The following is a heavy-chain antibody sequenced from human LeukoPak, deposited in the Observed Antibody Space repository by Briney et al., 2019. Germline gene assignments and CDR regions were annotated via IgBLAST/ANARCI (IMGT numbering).Heavy chain of an antibody. Sequence: PGGSLRLSCAASGFTFSNYAMSWVRQAPGKGLEWVSGISASGGSTYYADSVKGRFTSSRDNSKNTLYLQMSSLRAGDTAVYYCARVRRGPGGISLWRRPETFFDLWGRGTLVTVSS. V-gene: IGHV3-23*01. D-gene: IGHD2-21*01. CDR1: GFTFSNYA. CDR2: ISASGGST. J-gene: IGHJ2*01. CDR3: ARVRRGPGGISLWRRPETFFDL.